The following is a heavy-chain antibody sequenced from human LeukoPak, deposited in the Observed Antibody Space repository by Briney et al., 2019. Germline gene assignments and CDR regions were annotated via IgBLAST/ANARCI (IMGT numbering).Heavy chain of an antibody. CDR2: INHSGST. J-gene: IGHJ5*02. D-gene: IGHD4-17*01. CDR1: GGSFSGYY. Sequence: SETLSLTCAVYGGSFSGYYWSWIRRPPGKGLEWIGEINHSGSTNYNPSLKSRVTISVDTSKNQFSLKLSSVTAADTAVYYCAMTTVTVNWFDPWGQGTLVTVSS. V-gene: IGHV4-34*01. CDR3: AMTTVTVNWFDP.